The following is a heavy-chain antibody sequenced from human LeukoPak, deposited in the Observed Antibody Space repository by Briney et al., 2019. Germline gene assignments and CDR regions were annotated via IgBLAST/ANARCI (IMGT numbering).Heavy chain of an antibody. CDR3: VRDGDSGTDWYWAY. CDR1: GLNFNIYE. CDR2: ISSSGSII. D-gene: IGHD6-19*01. V-gene: IGHV3-48*03. Sequence: GGSLRLSCAASGLNFNIYEMNWVRQAPAKGLEWISYISSSGSIILYADSVKGRFAISRDNAKTLVYLDMNSLRAEDTAVYYCVRDGDSGTDWYWAYWGQGTLVSVSS. J-gene: IGHJ4*02.